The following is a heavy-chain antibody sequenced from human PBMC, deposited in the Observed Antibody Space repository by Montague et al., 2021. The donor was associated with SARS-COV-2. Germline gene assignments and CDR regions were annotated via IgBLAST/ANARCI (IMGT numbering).Heavy chain of an antibody. CDR3: AREGRGYCSSTSCQSAFDI. D-gene: IGHD2-2*01. V-gene: IGHV4-61*01. Sequence: SETLSLTCTVSGGSISSSSYYWGWIRQPPGKGLEWIGYMYYSGSTSYNPSLKSRVTISVDTSKNQFSLKLSSMTAADTAVYYCAREGRGYCSSTSCQSAFDIWGQGTMVTVSS. J-gene: IGHJ3*02. CDR2: MYYSGST. CDR1: GGSISSSSYY.